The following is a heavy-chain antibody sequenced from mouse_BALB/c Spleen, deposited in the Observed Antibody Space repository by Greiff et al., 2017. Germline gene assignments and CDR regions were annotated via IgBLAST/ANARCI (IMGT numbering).Heavy chain of an antibody. J-gene: IGHJ4*01. V-gene: IGHV1S29*02. Sequence: EVQLQQSGPELVKPGASVKISCKASGYTFTDYNMHWVKQSHGKSLEWIGYIYPYNGGTGYNQKFKSKATLTVDNSSSTAYMELRSLTSEDSAVYFCARSTYYGNLYAMDYWGQGTSVTVSS. CDR2: IYPYNGGT. D-gene: IGHD2-10*01. CDR1: GYTFTDYN. CDR3: ARSTYYGNLYAMDY.